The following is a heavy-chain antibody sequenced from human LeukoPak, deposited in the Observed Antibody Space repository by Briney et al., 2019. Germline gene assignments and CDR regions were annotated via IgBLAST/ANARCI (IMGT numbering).Heavy chain of an antibody. J-gene: IGHJ4*02. Sequence: GASVKVSCKASGGTFSSYTISWVRQAPGQGLEWMGRIIPIFGTANYAQKFQGRVTITADESTSTAYMELSSLRSEDTAVYYCARARGWDGSGSYYIPYYFDYWGQGTLVTVSS. CDR2: IIPIFGTA. V-gene: IGHV1-69*13. D-gene: IGHD3-10*01. CDR1: GGTFSSYT. CDR3: ARARGWDGSGSYYIPYYFDY.